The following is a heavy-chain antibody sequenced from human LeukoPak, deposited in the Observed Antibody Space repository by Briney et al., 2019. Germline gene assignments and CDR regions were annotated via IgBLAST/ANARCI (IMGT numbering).Heavy chain of an antibody. V-gene: IGHV4-34*01. J-gene: IGHJ5*02. D-gene: IGHD2-2*02. CDR3: ASEDIVVVPAAIGGA. Sequence: SETLSLTCAVYGGSFSGYYWSWIRQPPGKGLEWIGEINHSGSTNYNPSLKSRVTISVDTSKNQFSLKLSSVTAADTAVYYCASEDIVVVPAAIGGAWGQGTLVTVSP. CDR2: INHSGST. CDR1: GGSFSGYY.